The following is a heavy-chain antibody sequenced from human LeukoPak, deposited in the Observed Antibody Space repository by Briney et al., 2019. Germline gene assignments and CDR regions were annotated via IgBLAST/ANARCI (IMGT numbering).Heavy chain of an antibody. D-gene: IGHD1-1*01. CDR3: ARFAAGWNEYYFDY. Sequence: SETLSLTCTVSGGSISSSSYYWGWIRQPPGKGLEWIGSIYYSGSTYYNPSLKSRATISVDTSKNQFSLKLSSVTAADTAVYYCARFAAGWNEYYFDYWGQGTLVTVSS. J-gene: IGHJ4*02. CDR2: IYYSGST. V-gene: IGHV4-39*01. CDR1: GGSISSSSYY.